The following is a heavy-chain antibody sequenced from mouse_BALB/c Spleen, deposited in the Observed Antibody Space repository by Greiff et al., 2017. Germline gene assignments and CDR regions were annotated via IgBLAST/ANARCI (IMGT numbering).Heavy chain of an antibody. Sequence: EVKLVESGGGLVKPGGSLKLSCAASGFTFSSYAMSWVRQTPETRLEWVASISSGGSTYYPDSVKGRFTISRDNARNILYLQMSSLRSEDTAMYYCARKDGYYAMDYWGQGTSVTVSS. CDR3: ARKDGYYAMDY. CDR1: GFTFSSYA. J-gene: IGHJ4*01. D-gene: IGHD2-3*01. CDR2: ISSGGST. V-gene: IGHV5-6-5*01.